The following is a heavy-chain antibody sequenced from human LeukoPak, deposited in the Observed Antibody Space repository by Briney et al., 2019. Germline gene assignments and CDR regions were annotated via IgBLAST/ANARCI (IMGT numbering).Heavy chain of an antibody. CDR3: ARGGAVTTLWYFDL. CDR2: IYYGRRT. CDR1: GFSISSYY. Sequence: KPSENLSFNCTVYGFSISSYYWSWMRQPPGKGRMGIGNIYYGRRTNYNNSLKSRVTISVDSSKNRSSLKLSSVTAADTAVYYCARGGAVTTLWYFDLWGRGTLVTVSS. J-gene: IGHJ2*01. D-gene: IGHD4-17*01. V-gene: IGHV4-59*01.